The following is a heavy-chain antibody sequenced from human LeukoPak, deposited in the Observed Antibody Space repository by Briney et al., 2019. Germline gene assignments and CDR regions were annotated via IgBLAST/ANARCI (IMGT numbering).Heavy chain of an antibody. D-gene: IGHD2-2*01. J-gene: IGHJ4*02. Sequence: SVKVSCKASGGTFSSYTISWVRQAPGQGLEWMGRIIPILGIANYAQKFQGRVTITADKSTSTAYMELSSLRSEDTAVYYCARDMPWGRGRPVYFDYWGQGTLVTVSS. CDR2: IIPILGIA. CDR1: GGTFSSYT. CDR3: ARDMPWGRGRPVYFDY. V-gene: IGHV1-69*04.